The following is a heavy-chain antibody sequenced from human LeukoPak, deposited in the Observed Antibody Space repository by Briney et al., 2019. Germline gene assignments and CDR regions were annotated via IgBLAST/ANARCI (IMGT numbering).Heavy chain of an antibody. V-gene: IGHV1-18*01. D-gene: IGHD3-10*02. J-gene: IGHJ4*02. CDR3: ARGVRFPDRTYYFDY. CDR1: GYTFTSYG. CDR2: ISAYNGNT. Sequence: ASVKVSCKASGYTFTSYGISWLRQAPGQGLEWMGWISAYNGNTNYAQKLQGRVTMTTDTSTSTAYMELRSLRSDDTAVYYCARGVRFPDRTYYFDYWGQGTLVTVSS.